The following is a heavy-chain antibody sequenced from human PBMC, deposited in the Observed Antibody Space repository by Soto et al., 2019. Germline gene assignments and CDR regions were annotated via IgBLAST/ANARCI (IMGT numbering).Heavy chain of an antibody. CDR1: GGSISSGGYS. J-gene: IGHJ4*02. V-gene: IGHV4-30-2*02. D-gene: IGHD2-2*01. CDR3: AKDGREDIVLVPAAD. Sequence: SETRSLTCAVSGGSISSGGYSWSWIRQPPGKGLEWIGYIYHSGSIYYNPSLKSRVTISVDRSKNQFSLKLSSVTAADTAVYYCAKDGREDIVLVPAADWGQGTPVTVSS. CDR2: IYHSGSI.